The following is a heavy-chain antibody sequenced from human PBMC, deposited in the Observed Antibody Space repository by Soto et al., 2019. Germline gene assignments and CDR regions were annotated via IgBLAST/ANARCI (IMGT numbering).Heavy chain of an antibody. D-gene: IGHD2-2*02. CDR1: GFTVISNY. CDR2: IYSGGST. Sequence: WGSLRLSCAASGFTVISNYIICVRQSPFKWPEWVSVIYSGGSTYYADSVKGRFTISRDNSKNTLYLQMNSLRAEDTAVYYCARLYTDNYYYYYGMDVWGQGTTVTVSS. CDR3: ARLYTDNYYYYYGMDV. V-gene: IGHV3-53*01. J-gene: IGHJ6*02.